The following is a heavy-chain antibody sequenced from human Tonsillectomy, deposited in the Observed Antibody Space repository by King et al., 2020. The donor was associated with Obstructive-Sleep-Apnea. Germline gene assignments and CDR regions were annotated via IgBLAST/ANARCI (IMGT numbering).Heavy chain of an antibody. CDR2: VHSSGGT. D-gene: IGHD4-17*01. CDR1: GGSLSNFY. Sequence: QLQESGPGLVKPSETLSLTCSVSGGSLSNFYWSWIRQPPGKGLEWIGYVHSSGGTNDNPSLKSRVTISIDTSKRRFSLKLKSVIAADTAGYFCARSGVDGDYSAFHVWGQGTMVTVSS. J-gene: IGHJ3*01. V-gene: IGHV4-59*01. CDR3: ARSGVDGDYSAFHV.